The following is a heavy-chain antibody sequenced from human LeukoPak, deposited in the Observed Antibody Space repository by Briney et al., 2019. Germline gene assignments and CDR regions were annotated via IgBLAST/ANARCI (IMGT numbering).Heavy chain of an antibody. J-gene: IGHJ4*02. CDR1: GGSFSGYY. Sequence: PSETLSLTCAVYGGSFSGYYWSWIRQPPGKGLEWIGEINHSGSTNYNPSLKSRVTISVDTSKNQFSLKLSSVTAADTAVYYCVSFPGFYFDYWGRGILVTVSS. V-gene: IGHV4-34*01. CDR3: VSFPGFYFDY. CDR2: INHSGST. D-gene: IGHD2-21*01.